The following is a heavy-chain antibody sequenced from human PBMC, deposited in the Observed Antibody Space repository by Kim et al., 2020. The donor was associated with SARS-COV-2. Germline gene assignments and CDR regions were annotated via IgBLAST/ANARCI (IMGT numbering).Heavy chain of an antibody. CDR2: IDPSDSYT. J-gene: IGHJ4*02. CDR3: ATHSLNDFWSGFPPTLLD. CDR1: GYSFTSYW. Sequence: GESLKISCKGSGYSFTSYWISWVRQMPGKGLEWMGRIDPSDSYTNYSPSFQGHVTISADKSISTAYLQWSSLKASDTAMYYCATHSLNDFWSGFPPTLLDWGQGTLVTVSS. D-gene: IGHD3-3*01. V-gene: IGHV5-10-1*01.